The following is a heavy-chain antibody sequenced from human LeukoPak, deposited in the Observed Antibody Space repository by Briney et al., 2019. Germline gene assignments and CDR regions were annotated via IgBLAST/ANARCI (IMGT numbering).Heavy chain of an antibody. J-gene: IGHJ4*02. CDR1: GFTFSSYA. V-gene: IGHV3-23*01. CDR3: AKSENGFDY. CDR2: ISGSGGST. D-gene: IGHD2-8*01. Sequence: PGGSLRLSCAASGFTFSSYAMSWVRQAPGKGLEWVSAISGSGGSTYYADSVKGRFTISRDNAKNSLYLQMNSLRAEDTALYYCAKSENGFDYWGQGTLVTVSS.